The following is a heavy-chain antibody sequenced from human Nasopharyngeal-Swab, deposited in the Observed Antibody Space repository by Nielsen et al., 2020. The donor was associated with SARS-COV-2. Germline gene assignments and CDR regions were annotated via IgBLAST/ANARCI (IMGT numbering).Heavy chain of an antibody. CDR2: IYHSGST. J-gene: IGHJ2*01. CDR1: GGSISSSNW. D-gene: IGHD6-25*01. Sequence: SETLSLTCAVSGGSISSSNWWSWVRQPPGKGLEWIGEIYHSGSTNYNPSLKSRVTISVDKSKNQFSLKLSSVTAADTAVYYCARVAKQRLTLRYWYFDLWGRGTLVTVSS. V-gene: IGHV4-4*02. CDR3: ARVAKQRLTLRYWYFDL.